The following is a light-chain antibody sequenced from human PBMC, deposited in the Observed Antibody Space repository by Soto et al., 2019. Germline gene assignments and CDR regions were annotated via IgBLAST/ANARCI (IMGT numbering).Light chain of an antibody. CDR1: SSDVGGYNY. V-gene: IGLV2-14*01. Sequence: QSVLTQPASVSGSPGQSITISCTGTSSDVGGYNYVSWYQQHAGKAPKLMIYEVSYRPSGVSNRFSGSKSGNTASLTISGLQAEDEADYYCSSHTTSGTRVFGGGTQLTVL. J-gene: IGLJ3*02. CDR3: SSHTTSGTRV. CDR2: EVS.